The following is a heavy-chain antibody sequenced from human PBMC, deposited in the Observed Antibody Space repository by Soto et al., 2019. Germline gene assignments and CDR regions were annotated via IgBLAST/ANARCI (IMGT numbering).Heavy chain of an antibody. CDR1: GGSISSFY. J-gene: IGHJ4*02. V-gene: IGHV4-59*01. CDR2: IYYSGST. Sequence: SETLSLTCTVSGGSISSFYWNWIRQPPGKGLEWIGYIYYSGSTDYNPSLQSRVTISVDTSKKQFSLNLSSVTAADTAVYYCARDSRYNWNYGAFDYXGQGITVTVS. CDR3: ARDSRYNWNYGAFDY. D-gene: IGHD1-7*01.